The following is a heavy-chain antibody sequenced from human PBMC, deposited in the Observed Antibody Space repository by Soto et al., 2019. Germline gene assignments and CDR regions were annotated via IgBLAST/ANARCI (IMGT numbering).Heavy chain of an antibody. V-gene: IGHV4-39*01. CDR1: GGSISTSRSY. J-gene: IGHJ5*02. D-gene: IGHD2-21*01. Sequence: QLQLLESGPGLVKASETLSLTCNVSGGSISTSRSYWAWIRQPPGKGLGWLANIFYSGSTYYNPSLASRVTVSVYTSKNEFSLKLRSVTAADTAVYYCARQPTTGDTDLWFDPWGQGTLVTVSS. CDR2: IFYSGST. CDR3: ARQPTTGDTDLWFDP.